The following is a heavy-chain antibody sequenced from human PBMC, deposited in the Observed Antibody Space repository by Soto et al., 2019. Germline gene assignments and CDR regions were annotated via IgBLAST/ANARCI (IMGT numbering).Heavy chain of an antibody. CDR1: GFTFSNYA. D-gene: IGHD6-19*01. J-gene: IGHJ6*02. Sequence: EVQLLESGGGLVQPGGSLRLSCAASGFTFSNYAMSWVRQAPGKGLEWVSGISGSGGSTYYADSVKGRFTISRDNSKNSLYLQMNSLRAEDTAVYYCAKALGSGAGGGYGMDVWGHGTTVTVSS. V-gene: IGHV3-23*01. CDR3: AKALGSGAGGGYGMDV. CDR2: ISGSGGST.